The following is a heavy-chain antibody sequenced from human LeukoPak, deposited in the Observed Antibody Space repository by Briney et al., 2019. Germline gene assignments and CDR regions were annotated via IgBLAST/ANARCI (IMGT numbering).Heavy chain of an antibody. D-gene: IGHD1-1*01. V-gene: IGHV4-4*07. CDR2: IYTSANN. CDR1: GASMSSYY. Sequence: PSETLSLTCSVSGASMSSYYWSWIRQPAGKGLEGIGRIYTSANNNYSPSFKTRAPTSIDRSNTQFSLNLPSVTAADTAVYYCARDRIWNDAGHDPFDIWGQGTMVTVSS. CDR3: ARDRIWNDAGHDPFDI. J-gene: IGHJ3*02.